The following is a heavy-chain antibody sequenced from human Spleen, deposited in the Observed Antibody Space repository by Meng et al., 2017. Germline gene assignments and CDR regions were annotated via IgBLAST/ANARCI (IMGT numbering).Heavy chain of an antibody. Sequence: GGSLRLSCAASGFTFSSYAMSWVRQAPGKGLEWVSAISGSGGSTYYADSVKGRFTISRDNSKNTLYLQMNSLGAEDPTIYYCAKHVRGSVWVPPDDWGQGTLVTVSS. CDR1: GFTFSSYA. V-gene: IGHV3-23*01. CDR2: ISGSGGST. D-gene: IGHD6-19*01. J-gene: IGHJ4*02. CDR3: AKHVRGSVWVPPDD.